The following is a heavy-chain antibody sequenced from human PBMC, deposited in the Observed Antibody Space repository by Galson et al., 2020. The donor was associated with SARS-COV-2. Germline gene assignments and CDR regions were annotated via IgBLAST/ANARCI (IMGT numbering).Heavy chain of an antibody. Sequence: GGSLRLSCAASGFTFSSYGMHWVRQAPGKGLEWVAVISYDGSNKYYADSVKGRFTISRDNFKNTLYLQMNSLRAEDTAVYYCAKDWDYYDSVWGQGTLVTVSS. CDR3: AKDWDYYDSV. CDR2: ISYDGSNK. CDR1: GFTFSSYG. J-gene: IGHJ4*02. V-gene: IGHV3-30*18. D-gene: IGHD3-22*01.